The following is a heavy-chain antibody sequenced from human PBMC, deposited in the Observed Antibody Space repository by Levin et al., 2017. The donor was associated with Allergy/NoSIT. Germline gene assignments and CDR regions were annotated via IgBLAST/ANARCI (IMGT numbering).Heavy chain of an antibody. D-gene: IGHD6-13*01. CDR1: GGSINTHY. J-gene: IGHJ3*02. CDR2: ISDSGST. V-gene: IGHV4-59*11. Sequence: SETLFLTCTVSGGSINTHYWNWIRQPPGKGLEWIAYISDSGSTTYNPSLKSRVTMSVDTSKNQFSLRLRSVTAADTAVYYCARARTYSSSWTPFDIWGQGTMVTVSS. CDR3: ARARTYSSSWTPFDI.